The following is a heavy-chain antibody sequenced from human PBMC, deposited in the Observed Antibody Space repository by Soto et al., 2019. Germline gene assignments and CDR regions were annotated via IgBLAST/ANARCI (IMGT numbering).Heavy chain of an antibody. D-gene: IGHD6-19*01. CDR1: GYTFTGYY. J-gene: IGHJ4*02. Sequence: ASVKVSCKASGYTFTGYYMHWVRQAPGQGLEWMGWINPNSGGTNYAQKFQGWVTMTRDTSISTAYMELSRLRSGDKAVYYCEREEPNSSGWYAYWGQGTLVTVSS. CDR3: EREEPNSSGWYAY. CDR2: INPNSGGT. V-gene: IGHV1-2*04.